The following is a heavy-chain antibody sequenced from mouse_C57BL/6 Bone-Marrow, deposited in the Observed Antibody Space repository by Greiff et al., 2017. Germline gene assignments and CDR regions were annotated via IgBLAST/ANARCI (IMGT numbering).Heavy chain of an antibody. CDR3: ARRGFYYYAMDY. CDR1: GYTFTDYY. Sequence: VQLQQSGPELVKPGASVKISCKASGYTFTDYYMNWVKQSHGKSLEWIGDINPNNGGTSYNQKFKGKATLTVDKSSSTAYMELRSLTSEDSAVYYCARRGFYYYAMDYWGQGTSVTVSS. D-gene: IGHD3-1*01. J-gene: IGHJ4*01. V-gene: IGHV1-26*01. CDR2: INPNNGGT.